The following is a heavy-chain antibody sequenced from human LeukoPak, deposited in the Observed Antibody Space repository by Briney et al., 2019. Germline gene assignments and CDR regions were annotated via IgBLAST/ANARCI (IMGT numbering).Heavy chain of an antibody. J-gene: IGHJ4*02. CDR3: ARDPGHSNYINDY. CDR2: INGDGSNS. V-gene: IGHV3-74*01. CDR1: GFTFTTYW. Sequence: GGSLRLSCVASGFTFTTYWMHWVRQAPGKGLVWVSRINGDGSNSNYADSVKGRFTISRDNAENTLYLQMTSLRAEDTAVYYCARDPGHSNYINDYWGQGTLVTVSS. D-gene: IGHD4-11*01.